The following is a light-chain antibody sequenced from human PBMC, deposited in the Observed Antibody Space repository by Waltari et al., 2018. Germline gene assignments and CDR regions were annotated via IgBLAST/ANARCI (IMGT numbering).Light chain of an antibody. J-gene: IGKJ4*01. CDR3: QQYYSSST. CDR1: HNIFYSSYTKTY. CDR2: WAS. Sequence: DIVLTQSPDSLAVSLGERATINGKSSHNIFYSSYTKTYLAWYQQKPGQPPNLLIYWASTRHSGVPDRFSGSGSGTDFTLTINSLRAEDVAVYFCQQYYSSSTFGGGTKVEIK. V-gene: IGKV4-1*01.